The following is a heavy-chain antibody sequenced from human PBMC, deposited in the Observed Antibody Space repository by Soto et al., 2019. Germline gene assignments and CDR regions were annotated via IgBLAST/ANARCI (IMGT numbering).Heavy chain of an antibody. CDR3: AKDWRWEQQIYGMNV. V-gene: IGHV3-30*18. J-gene: IGHJ6*02. D-gene: IGHD1-26*01. CDR2: ISYDGRNK. Sequence: PGGSLRLSCTGSGFTFGNYGMHWVRQAPGKGLEWVADISYDGRNKYYAESVKGRFTISRDNSKNTLYLQMNSLRTEDTAVYYCAKDWRWEQQIYGMNVWGQGTTVTVSS. CDR1: GFTFGNYG.